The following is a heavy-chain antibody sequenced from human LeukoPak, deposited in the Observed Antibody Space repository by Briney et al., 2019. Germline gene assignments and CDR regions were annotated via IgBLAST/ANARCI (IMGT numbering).Heavy chain of an antibody. CDR2: IKQDGSEK. CDR3: ARDEAAASYYYYGMDV. V-gene: IGHV3-7*03. J-gene: IGHJ6*02. CDR1: GFTFSSYW. D-gene: IGHD6-13*01. Sequence: PGGSLRLSCAASGFTFSSYWMSWVRQALGKGLEWVANIKQDGSEKYYVDSVKGRFTISRDNAKNSLYLQMNSLRAEDTAVYYCARDEAAASYYYYGMDVWGQGTTVTVSS.